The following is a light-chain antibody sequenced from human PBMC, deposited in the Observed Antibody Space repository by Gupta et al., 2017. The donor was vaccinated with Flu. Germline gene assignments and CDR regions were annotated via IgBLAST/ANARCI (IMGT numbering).Light chain of an antibody. CDR2: GAS. CDR1: QSVSSNY. Sequence: VLTQSPGTLSLSPGERATLSCRASQSVSSNYLAWYQQRPGQAPRLLIYGASSRATGIPDRFSGSGSGTDFTLTISRLEPEDFAVYYCQRYGSSPTYSFGQGTKLEIK. CDR3: QRYGSSPTYS. V-gene: IGKV3-20*01. J-gene: IGKJ2*03.